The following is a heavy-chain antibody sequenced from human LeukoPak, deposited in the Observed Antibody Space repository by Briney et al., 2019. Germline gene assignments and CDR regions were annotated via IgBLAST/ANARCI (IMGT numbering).Heavy chain of an antibody. CDR3: ARGPRIAVAGRRSWFDP. CDR1: GGSFSGYY. V-gene: IGHV4-34*01. Sequence: SETLSLTCAVYGGSFSGYYWSWIRQPPGKRLEQIGEINHSGSTNYNPSLKSRVTISVDTSKNQFSLKLSSVTAADTAVYYCARGPRIAVAGRRSWFDPWGQGTLVTVSS. CDR2: INHSGST. J-gene: IGHJ5*02. D-gene: IGHD6-19*01.